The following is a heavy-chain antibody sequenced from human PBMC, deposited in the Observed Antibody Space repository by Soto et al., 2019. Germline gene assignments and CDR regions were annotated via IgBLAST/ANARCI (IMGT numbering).Heavy chain of an antibody. D-gene: IGHD2-15*01. V-gene: IGHV3-23*01. J-gene: IGHJ4*02. CDR2: ISGSGAGT. CDR3: VSKEGYCSGGACYYFDD. CDR1: GLTFSNYA. Sequence: PGGSLRLSCAASGLTFSNYAMSWVRQAPGKGPEWVSGISGSGAGTYYADSVKGRFTISRDNSRNTLYLQMNSLRAEDTALYYCVSKEGYCSGGACYYFDDWGQGTLVTVSS.